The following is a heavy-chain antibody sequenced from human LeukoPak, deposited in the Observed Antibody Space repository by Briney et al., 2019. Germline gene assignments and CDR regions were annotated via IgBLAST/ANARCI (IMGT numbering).Heavy chain of an antibody. CDR2: ISGSGGST. Sequence: GGSLRLSCAASGFTFSSYTMSWVRQAPGKGLEWVSAISGSGGSTFYADSVKGRFTISRDNSKNTLYLQMNSLRAEDTAVYYCAKDLLFQFDSDNRRKRTPSPRVPSSNYDFWSGIGDYWGQGTLVTVSS. CDR3: AKDLLFQFDSDNRRKRTPSPRVPSSNYDFWSGIGDY. D-gene: IGHD3-3*01. CDR1: GFTFSSYT. V-gene: IGHV3-23*01. J-gene: IGHJ4*02.